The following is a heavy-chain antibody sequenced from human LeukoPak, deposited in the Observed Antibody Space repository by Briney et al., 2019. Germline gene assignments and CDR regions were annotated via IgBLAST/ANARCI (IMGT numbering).Heavy chain of an antibody. CDR2: INHSGST. Sequence: DPSETLSLTCAVYGGSFSGYYWSWIRQPPGKGLEWIGEINHSGSTNYNPSLKSRVTISVDTSKNQFSLKLSSVTAADTAVYYCASFFGGSTPYYYDSSGSWGQETLVTVSS. V-gene: IGHV4-34*01. D-gene: IGHD3-22*01. J-gene: IGHJ5*02. CDR3: ASFFGGSTPYYYDSSGS. CDR1: GGSFSGYY.